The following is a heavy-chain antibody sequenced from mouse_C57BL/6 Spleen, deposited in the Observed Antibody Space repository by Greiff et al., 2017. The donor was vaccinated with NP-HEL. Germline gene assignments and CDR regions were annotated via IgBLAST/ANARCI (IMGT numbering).Heavy chain of an antibody. J-gene: IGHJ2*01. CDR3: ARTTVVAEDYFDY. V-gene: IGHV1-80*01. D-gene: IGHD1-1*01. Sequence: QVQLQQSGAELVKPGASVKISCKASGYAFSSYWMNWVKQRPGKGLEWIGQIYPGDGDTNYNGKFKGKATLTVDKSSSTAYMELRSLTSEDSAVYYCARTTVVAEDYFDYWGQGTTLTVSS. CDR1: GYAFSSYW. CDR2: IYPGDGDT.